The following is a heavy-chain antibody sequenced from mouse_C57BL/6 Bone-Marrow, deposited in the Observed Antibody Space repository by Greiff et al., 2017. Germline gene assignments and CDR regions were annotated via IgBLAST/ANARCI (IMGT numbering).Heavy chain of an antibody. D-gene: IGHD1-1*01. J-gene: IGHJ2*01. V-gene: IGHV1-19*01. CDR2: INPYNGGT. CDR1: GYTFTDYY. Sequence: EVQLQQSGPVLVKPGASVKMSCTASGYTFTDYYMNWVKQSHGKSLEWIGVINPYNGGTSYNQKFKGKATLTVDKSSSTAYMELNSLTSEDSAVYYCARSHYYYGSSYRYWGQGTTLTVSS. CDR3: ARSHYYYGSSYRY.